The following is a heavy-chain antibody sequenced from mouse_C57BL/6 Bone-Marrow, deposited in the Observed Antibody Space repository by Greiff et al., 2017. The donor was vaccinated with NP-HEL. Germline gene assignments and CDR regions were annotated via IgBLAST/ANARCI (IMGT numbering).Heavy chain of an antibody. D-gene: IGHD1-1*01. CDR3: ARDGGSSPLAY. CDR2: ISYDGSN. CDR1: GYSITSGYY. Sequence: EVKLVESGPGLVKPSQSLSLTCSVTGYSITSGYYWNWIRQFPGNKLEWMGYISYDGSNNYNPSLKNRISITRDTSKNQFFLKLNSVTTEDTATYYCARDGGSSPLAYWGQGTLVTVSA. V-gene: IGHV3-6*01. J-gene: IGHJ3*01.